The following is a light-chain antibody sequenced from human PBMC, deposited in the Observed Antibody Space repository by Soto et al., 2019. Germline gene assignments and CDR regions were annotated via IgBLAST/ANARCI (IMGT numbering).Light chain of an antibody. CDR1: QSVSSN. CDR3: QRDNNWPQT. Sequence: EIVMTQSPATLSVSPGERATLSCRASQSVSSNLAWYQQKPGQAPRLLIYGESTRATGIPARFSGSGSGTEFTLTISSLQSEDFAVYYCQRDNNWPQTFGQGTKVEIK. V-gene: IGKV3-15*01. CDR2: GES. J-gene: IGKJ1*01.